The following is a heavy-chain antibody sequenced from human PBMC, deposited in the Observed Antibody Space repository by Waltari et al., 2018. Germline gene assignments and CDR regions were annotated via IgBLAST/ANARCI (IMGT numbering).Heavy chain of an antibody. CDR1: KFSFGNYW. V-gene: IGHV3-7*01. Sequence: EVQLVESGGGLVQPGGSLRLSCTASKFSFGNYWMTWVRQAPGKGREWVANIKQDGSEKYYVDSVKGRFTISRDNAKNSLYLQMNSLRAEDTAVYYCARDPEFGVDAFDLWGQGTMVTVSS. J-gene: IGHJ3*01. CDR2: IKQDGSEK. D-gene: IGHD2-8*01. CDR3: ARDPEFGVDAFDL.